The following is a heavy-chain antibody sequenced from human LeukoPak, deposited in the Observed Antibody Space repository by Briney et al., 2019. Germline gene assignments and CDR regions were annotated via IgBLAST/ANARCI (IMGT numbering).Heavy chain of an antibody. V-gene: IGHV3-30-3*01. CDR1: GFTFSSYA. J-gene: IGHJ4*02. CDR3: ARDRSGTLDY. CDR2: ISYDGSNK. D-gene: IGHD2/OR15-2a*01. Sequence: GGSLRLSCAASGFTFSSYATHWVRQAPGKGLEWVAVISYDGSNKYYADSVKGRFTISRDNSKNTLYLQMNSLRAEDTAVYYCARDRSGTLDYWGQGTLVTVSS.